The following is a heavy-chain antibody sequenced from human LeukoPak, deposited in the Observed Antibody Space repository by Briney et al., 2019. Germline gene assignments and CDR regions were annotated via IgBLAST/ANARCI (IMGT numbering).Heavy chain of an antibody. Sequence: GGSLRLSCAASGFTFNSYWMHWVRQAPGKGLVWVSRINSDGTSTSYADFVMGRFTTSRDNAKSTLYLQMNSLRAEDTAVYYCARADGDPYYYYYGMDVWGQGTTVTVSS. J-gene: IGHJ6*02. CDR2: INSDGTST. CDR1: GFTFNSYW. D-gene: IGHD4-17*01. V-gene: IGHV3-74*01. CDR3: ARADGDPYYYYYGMDV.